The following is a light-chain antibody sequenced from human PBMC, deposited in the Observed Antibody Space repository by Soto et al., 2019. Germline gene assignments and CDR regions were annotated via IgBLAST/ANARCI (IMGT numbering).Light chain of an antibody. CDR3: GSYASATLI. CDR1: NSDIGAYDY. J-gene: IGLJ2*01. V-gene: IGLV2-14*01. CDR2: EVT. Sequence: QSALTQPASVSGSPGQSITISCTGSNSDIGAYDYVSWYQQHPGKPPTLLIYEVTFRPSGVPNRFSSSKSGNTATLTISGLLTEDEADYYCGSYASATLIFGGGTKVTVL.